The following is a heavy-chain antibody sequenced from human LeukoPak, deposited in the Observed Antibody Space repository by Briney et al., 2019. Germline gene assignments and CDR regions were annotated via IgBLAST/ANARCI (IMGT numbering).Heavy chain of an antibody. J-gene: IGHJ4*02. D-gene: IGHD2-15*01. CDR2: FSGSGGST. CDR1: GFPFSSYA. Sequence: PGGSLTLSCAASGFPFSSYAMSWVRRAPGKGLEWVSAFSGSGGSTYYADSVKGRFTISRDNSKNTLYVQMNSLTAEDTAIYYCVKGQVVLGYWGQGTPVTVSS. V-gene: IGHV3-23*01. CDR3: VKGQVVLGY.